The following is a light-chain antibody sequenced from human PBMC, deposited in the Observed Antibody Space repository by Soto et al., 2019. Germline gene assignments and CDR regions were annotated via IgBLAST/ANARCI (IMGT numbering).Light chain of an antibody. J-gene: IGLJ2*01. CDR2: EVS. CDR3: CSYAGANTWI. CDR1: TNDVGNYNL. V-gene: IGLV2-23*02. Sequence: QAASVSGSPGQSITISCTGTTNDVGNYNLVSWYQQHPGKAPKLRIFEVSKRPSGVSNRFAGSKSGNTASLTISGLQAEDEADYYCCSYAGANTWIFGGGTKLTVL.